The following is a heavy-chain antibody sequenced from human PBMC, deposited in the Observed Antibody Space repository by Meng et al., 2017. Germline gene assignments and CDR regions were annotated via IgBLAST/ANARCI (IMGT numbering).Heavy chain of an antibody. CDR2: IERKSDGGTI. CDR1: GLRVRCGW. CDR3: ATGAAAADH. J-gene: IGHJ4*02. D-gene: IGHD6-13*01. Sequence: GLLGESGEGLVKPGGSLSLSCVAAGLRVRCGWMSWVRQAPGKGLEWAGRIERKSDGGTIYYAAPVKGRFTISRDDSKNTLYLQMDSLINEDTAAYFCATGAAAADHWGQGTLVTVSS. V-gene: IGHV3-15*04.